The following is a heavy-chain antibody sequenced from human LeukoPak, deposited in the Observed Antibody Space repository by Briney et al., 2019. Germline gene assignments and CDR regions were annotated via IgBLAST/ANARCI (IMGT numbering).Heavy chain of an antibody. V-gene: IGHV3-23*01. CDR3: AKDYNTIPSCSVDC. J-gene: IGHJ5*01. CDR2: ISGSGDTT. Sequence: GGSLRLSCAASGFTFSSYAMRWVRQAPGKGLEWVSGISGSGDTTYYADSVKGRFTISRDNSKNTLYLQMNILRAEDTAVYYCAKDYNTIPSCSVDCWRQGTLVAVSS. D-gene: IGHD5-24*01. CDR1: GFTFSSYA.